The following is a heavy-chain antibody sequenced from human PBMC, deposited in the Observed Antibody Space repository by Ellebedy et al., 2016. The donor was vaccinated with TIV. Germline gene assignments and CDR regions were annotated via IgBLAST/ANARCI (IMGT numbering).Heavy chain of an antibody. CDR2: INAGNGNT. Sequence: AASVKVSCKASGGPFSSYAISWVRQAPGQRLEWMGWINAGNGNTKYSQKFQGRVTITRDTSASTAYMELSSLRSEDTAVYYCARDRDYGTFDYWGQGTLVTVSS. V-gene: IGHV1-3*01. CDR3: ARDRDYGTFDY. D-gene: IGHD4-17*01. CDR1: GGPFSSYA. J-gene: IGHJ4*02.